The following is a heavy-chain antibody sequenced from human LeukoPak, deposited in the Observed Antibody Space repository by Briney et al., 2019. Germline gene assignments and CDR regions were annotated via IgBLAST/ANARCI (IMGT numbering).Heavy chain of an antibody. V-gene: IGHV3-74*01. Sequence: GGSLRLSCVASRYCSIKTWMQWGRQAPGKGLVWVSRINSDGTTTYYADSVKGRFTISRDNAKNTLFLQMNSLRLNSLSLYECAGHPYVANFCTGYPHYWGQGTLVTVSS. D-gene: IGHD3/OR15-3a*01. CDR2: INSDGTTT. J-gene: IGHJ4*02. CDR1: RYCSIKTW. CDR3: AGHPYVANFCTGYPHY.